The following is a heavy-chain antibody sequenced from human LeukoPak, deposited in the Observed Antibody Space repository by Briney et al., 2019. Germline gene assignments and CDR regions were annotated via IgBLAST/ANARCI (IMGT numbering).Heavy chain of an antibody. CDR3: MKASIFGVVLYYFDY. J-gene: IGHJ4*02. V-gene: IGHV3-23*01. CDR2: ISGSGGST. Sequence: GSLRLSCAASGFTFSNYAMSWVRQAPGKGLEWVSAISGSGGSTYYADSVKGRFTISRDNSKNTLYLQMNSLRAEDTAVYYCMKASIFGVVLYYFDYWGQGTLVTVSS. D-gene: IGHD3-3*01. CDR1: GFTFSNYA.